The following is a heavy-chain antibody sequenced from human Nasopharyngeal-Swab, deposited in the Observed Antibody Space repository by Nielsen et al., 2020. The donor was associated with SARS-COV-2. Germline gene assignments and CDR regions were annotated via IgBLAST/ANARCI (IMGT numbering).Heavy chain of an antibody. CDR3: ARVKVRRSGWFLVDYYYMDV. V-gene: IGHV1-3*01. CDR2: INAGNGNT. Sequence: WVRQAPGQRLEWMGWINAGNGNTKYSQKFQGRVTITRDTSASTAYMELSSLRSEDTAAYYCARVKVRRSGWFLVDYYYMDVWGKGTTVTVSS. D-gene: IGHD6-19*01. J-gene: IGHJ6*03.